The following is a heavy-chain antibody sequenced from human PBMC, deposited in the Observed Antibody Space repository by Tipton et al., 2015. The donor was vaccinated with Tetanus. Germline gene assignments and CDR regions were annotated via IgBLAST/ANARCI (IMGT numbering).Heavy chain of an antibody. Sequence: LRLSCTVSGGSISSYYWSWIRQPAGKGLEWIGRIYTSGGTNYNPSLKSRVTMSVDTSKNQFSLKLSSVTAADTAVYYCARGVWFGPGPKYYFDYWGQGTLVTVSS. J-gene: IGHJ4*02. V-gene: IGHV4-4*07. CDR3: ARGVWFGPGPKYYFDY. CDR2: IYTSGGT. D-gene: IGHD3-10*01. CDR1: GGSISSYY.